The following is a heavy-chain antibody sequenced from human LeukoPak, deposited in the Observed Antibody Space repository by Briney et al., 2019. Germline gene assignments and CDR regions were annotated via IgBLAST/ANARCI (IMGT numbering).Heavy chain of an antibody. CDR1: GGSISSYY. D-gene: IGHD4-11*01. V-gene: IGHV4-59*08. CDR2: IYYSGST. Sequence: PSETLSLTCTVSGGSISSYYWSWIRQPPGKGLEWIGYIYYSGSTNYNPSLKSRVTISVDTSKNQFSLKLSSVTAADTAVYYCARHMSYSTHFDYWGQGTLVTVSS. J-gene: IGHJ4*02. CDR3: ARHMSYSTHFDY.